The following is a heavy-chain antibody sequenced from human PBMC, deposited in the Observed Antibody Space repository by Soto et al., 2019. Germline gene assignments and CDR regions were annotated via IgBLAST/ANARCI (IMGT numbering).Heavy chain of an antibody. CDR2: ISYDGSNK. CDR3: AKDLITFGGVIGEPWHLFDY. CDR1: GFTFSSYG. V-gene: IGHV3-30*18. Sequence: QVQLVESGGGVVQPGRSLRLSCAASGFTFSSYGMHWVRQAPGKGLEWVAVISYDGSNKYYADSVKGRFTISRDNSKNTLYLQMNSLRAEDTAVYYCAKDLITFGGVIGEPWHLFDYWGQGTLVTVSS. J-gene: IGHJ4*02. D-gene: IGHD3-16*02.